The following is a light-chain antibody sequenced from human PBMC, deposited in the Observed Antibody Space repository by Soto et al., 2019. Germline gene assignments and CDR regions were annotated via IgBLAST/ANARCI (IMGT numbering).Light chain of an antibody. Sequence: EIVLTQSPGTLSLSPGQRATLSCRASRRFSSSYLAWYQQRPGQAPRLLIYGVFSRATGIPDRFSGSWSGTAFTLIISRLEPEAFAVYYCKQYGSPPLFTFGPGTKVDIK. CDR2: GVF. V-gene: IGKV3-20*01. CDR1: RRFSSSY. CDR3: KQYGSPPLFT. J-gene: IGKJ3*01.